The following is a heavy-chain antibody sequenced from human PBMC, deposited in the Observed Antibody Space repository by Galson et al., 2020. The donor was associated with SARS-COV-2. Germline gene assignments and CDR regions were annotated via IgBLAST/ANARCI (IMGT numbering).Heavy chain of an antibody. CDR1: GFTFSSYS. CDR3: ARESDYVWGSYPYDY. D-gene: IGHD3-16*02. CDR2: ISSSSSYI. Sequence: LSLTCAASGFTFSSYSMNWVRQAPGKGLEWVSSISSSSSYIYYADSVKGRFTISRDNAKNSLYLQMNSLRAEDTAEYYCARESDYVWGSYPYDYWGQGTLVTVSS. V-gene: IGHV3-21*01. J-gene: IGHJ4*02.